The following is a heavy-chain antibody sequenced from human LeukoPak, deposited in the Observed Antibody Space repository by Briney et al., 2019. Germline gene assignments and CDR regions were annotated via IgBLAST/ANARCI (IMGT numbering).Heavy chain of an antibody. Sequence: GGSLRLSCAASGFTFSDYYMSWIRQAPGKGLEWVAYITGSGDIRSYLDSVKGRFTISRDNAKNSLYLQMNSLRVEDTAVYYCALTPDYYGSGSFDYWGQGTLVTVSS. V-gene: IGHV3-11*04. J-gene: IGHJ4*02. CDR3: ALTPDYYGSGSFDY. CDR1: GFTFSDYY. D-gene: IGHD3-10*01. CDR2: ITGSGDIR.